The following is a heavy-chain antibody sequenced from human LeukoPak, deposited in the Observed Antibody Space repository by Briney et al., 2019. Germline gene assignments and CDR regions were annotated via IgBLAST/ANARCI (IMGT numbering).Heavy chain of an antibody. CDR1: GYTFTSYD. CDR3: ARGRPLYGADSSGYDYNAY. Sequence: ASAKVSCKASGYTFTSYDINWVRQATGQGLELMGWMNPNTGNTGYGKKFQGRVTMTRNTPISTAYMELSGLRSEDTAVYYCARGRPLYGADSSGYDYNAYWGQGTLVTVSS. V-gene: IGHV1-8*01. J-gene: IGHJ4*02. D-gene: IGHD3-22*01. CDR2: MNPNTGNT.